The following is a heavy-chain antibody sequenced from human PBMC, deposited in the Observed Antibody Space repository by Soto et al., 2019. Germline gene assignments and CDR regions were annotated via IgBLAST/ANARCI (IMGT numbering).Heavy chain of an antibody. CDR2: ISYDGSNK. CDR1: GFTFSSYG. V-gene: IGHV3-30*18. D-gene: IGHD1-1*01. Sequence: GGSLRLSCAASGFTFSSYGMHWVRQAPGKGLEWVAVISYDGSNKYYADSVKGRFTISRDNSKNTLYLQMNSLRAEDTAVYYCAKDFYKWSPGAFDIWGQGTMVTVSS. CDR3: AKDFYKWSPGAFDI. J-gene: IGHJ3*02.